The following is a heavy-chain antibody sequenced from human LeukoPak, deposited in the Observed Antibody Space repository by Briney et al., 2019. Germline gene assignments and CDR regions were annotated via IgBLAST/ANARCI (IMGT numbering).Heavy chain of an antibody. CDR3: ARHEALMGPPNWFDP. CDR1: GGSISSSSYY. CDR2: IYYSGST. V-gene: IGHV4-39*01. D-gene: IGHD2-8*01. Sequence: SETLSLTCTVSGGSISSSSYYWGWIRQPPGKGLEWIGSIYYSGSTYYNPSLKSRVTISVDTSKNQFSLKLSSVTAADTAVYYCARHEALMGPPNWFDPWGQGTLVTVSS. J-gene: IGHJ5*02.